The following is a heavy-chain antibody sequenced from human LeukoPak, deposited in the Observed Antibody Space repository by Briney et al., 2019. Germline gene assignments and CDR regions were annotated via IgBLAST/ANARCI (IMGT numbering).Heavy chain of an antibody. J-gene: IGHJ4*02. Sequence: GGSLRLSCAGSGFIFNNYAMHWVRQPPGKGLEWVSGISWNSGSIDYADSVKGRFTISGDNAKNSLYLQMSSLRVEDTAFYYCAKDIGLRWDRYFDYWGQGTLVTVSS. CDR1: GFIFNNYA. CDR2: ISWNSGSI. V-gene: IGHV3-9*01. D-gene: IGHD3-16*01. CDR3: AKDIGLRWDRYFDY.